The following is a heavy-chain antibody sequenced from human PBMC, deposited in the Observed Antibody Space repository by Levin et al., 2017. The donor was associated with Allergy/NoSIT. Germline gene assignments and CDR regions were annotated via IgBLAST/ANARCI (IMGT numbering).Heavy chain of an antibody. CDR1: GFTFSSYD. CDR3: VRDLTGENVFDI. Sequence: QSGGSLRLSCAASGFTFSSYDLHWVRQATGKGLEWVSAIDIAGDTYYPGSVKGRFTISRDDAKNSLYLQMNSLRAGDTAVYYCVRDLTGENVFDIWGQGTMVTVSS. CDR2: IDIAGDT. V-gene: IGHV3-13*04. D-gene: IGHD7-27*01. J-gene: IGHJ3*02.